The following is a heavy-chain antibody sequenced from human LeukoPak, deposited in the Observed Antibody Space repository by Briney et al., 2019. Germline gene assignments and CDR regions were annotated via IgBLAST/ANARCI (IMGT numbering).Heavy chain of an antibody. CDR2: ISGDGGVT. Sequence: PGGSLRLSCAASGFSFRDFSMHWVRQVPGKGLEWVSPISGDGGVTHYADSWRGRFTISRDNDKSSLFLQMNSLRVEDTAFYYCAKGNNSLSYNFDYWGQGTLVTVSS. CDR3: AKGNNSLSYNFDY. V-gene: IGHV3-43*01. J-gene: IGHJ4*02. CDR1: GFSFRDFS. D-gene: IGHD2/OR15-2a*01.